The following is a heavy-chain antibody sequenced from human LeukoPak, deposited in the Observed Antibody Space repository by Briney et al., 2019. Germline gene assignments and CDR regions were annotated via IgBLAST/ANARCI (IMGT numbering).Heavy chain of an antibody. Sequence: GGSLRLSCVPSLFTFDDYAMHWVRQAPGKGLEWVSLISGDGGNTYYADSVKGRFTISRDNSKNSLYLQMNSLRTEDTALYYCAKGPPGVVPAATHFDYWGQGTLVTVSS. V-gene: IGHV3-43*02. J-gene: IGHJ4*02. CDR3: AKGPPGVVPAATHFDY. D-gene: IGHD2-2*01. CDR1: LFTFDDYA. CDR2: ISGDGGNT.